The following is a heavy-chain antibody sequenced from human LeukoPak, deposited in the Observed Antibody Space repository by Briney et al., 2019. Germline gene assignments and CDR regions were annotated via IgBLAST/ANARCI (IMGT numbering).Heavy chain of an antibody. CDR3: ARDSYCSGGSCQGYYFDY. J-gene: IGHJ4*02. CDR1: GFTFSSYW. V-gene: IGHV3-7*01. CDR2: IKQDGSEK. Sequence: GGSLRLSCAASGFTFSSYWMSWVRQAPGKGLEWVANIKQDGSEKYYVDSVKGRFTISRDNAKNSLYLQMNSLRAEDTAVYYCARDSYCSGGSCQGYYFDYWGQGTLVTVSS. D-gene: IGHD2-15*01.